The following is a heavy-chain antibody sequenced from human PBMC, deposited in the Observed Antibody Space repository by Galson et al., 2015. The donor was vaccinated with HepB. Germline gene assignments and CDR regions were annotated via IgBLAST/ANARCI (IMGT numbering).Heavy chain of an antibody. CDR2: ISSSSSYT. V-gene: IGHV3-11*06. J-gene: IGHJ4*02. CDR1: GFTFSDYY. CDR3: ARLYSGYSHDY. Sequence: SLRLSCAASGFTFSDYYMSWIRQAPGKGLEWVSYISSSSSYTNYADSVKGRFTISRDNAKNSLYLQMNSLRAEDTAVYYCARLYSGYSHDYWGQGTLVTVSS. D-gene: IGHD5-12*01.